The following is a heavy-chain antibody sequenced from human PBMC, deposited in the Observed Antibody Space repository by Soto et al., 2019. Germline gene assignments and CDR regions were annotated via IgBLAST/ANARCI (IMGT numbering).Heavy chain of an antibody. CDR3: ARNGGDYERYYYYGMDV. CDR2: IIPIFGTA. D-gene: IGHD4-17*01. J-gene: IGHJ6*02. V-gene: IGHV1-69*12. CDR1: GGTFSSYA. Sequence: QVQLVQSGAEVKKPGSSVKVSCKASGGTFSSYAISWVRQAPGQGLEWMGGIIPIFGTANYAQKFQGRVTITADESTSTAYMELSSLRSEDTAVYYCARNGGDYERYYYYGMDVWGQGTTVTVSS.